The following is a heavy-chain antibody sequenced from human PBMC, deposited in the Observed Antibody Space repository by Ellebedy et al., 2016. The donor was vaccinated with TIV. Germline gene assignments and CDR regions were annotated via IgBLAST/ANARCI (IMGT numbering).Heavy chain of an antibody. D-gene: IGHD2-2*01. CDR3: ASTIHRHIVVVPAAMPFDY. CDR1: GGSVSSGSYY. J-gene: IGHJ4*02. Sequence: SETLSLTXTVSGGSVSSGSYYWSWIRQPPGKGLEWIGYIYYSGSTNYNPSLKSRVTISVDTSKNQFSLKLSSVTAADTAVYYCASTIHRHIVVVPAAMPFDYWGQGTLVTVSS. CDR2: IYYSGST. V-gene: IGHV4-61*01.